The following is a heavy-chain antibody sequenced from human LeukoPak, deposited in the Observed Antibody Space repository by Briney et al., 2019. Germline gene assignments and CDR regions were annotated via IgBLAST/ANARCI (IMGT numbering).Heavy chain of an antibody. CDR1: GGSISSGSYY. Sequence: SETLSLTCTVSGGSISSGSYYWSWIRQPAGKGLEWIGRIYTNGSTNYNPSLKSRVTISVDTSKNQFSLKLSSVTAADTAVYYCARERGSLYYFDYWGQGTLVTVSS. V-gene: IGHV4-61*02. J-gene: IGHJ4*02. CDR3: ARERGSLYYFDY. D-gene: IGHD6-13*01. CDR2: IYTNGST.